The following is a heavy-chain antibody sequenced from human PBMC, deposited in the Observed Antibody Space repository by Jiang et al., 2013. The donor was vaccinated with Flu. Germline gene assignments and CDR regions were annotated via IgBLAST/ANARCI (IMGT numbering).Heavy chain of an antibody. CDR3: ARQPITMISRAAFDI. D-gene: IGHD3-22*01. V-gene: IGHV5-51*01. J-gene: IGHJ3*02. Sequence: IYPGDSDTRYSPSFQGRVTISADKSISTAYLQWSSLKASDTAMYYCARQPITMISRAAFDIWGQGTMVTVSS. CDR2: IYPGDSDT.